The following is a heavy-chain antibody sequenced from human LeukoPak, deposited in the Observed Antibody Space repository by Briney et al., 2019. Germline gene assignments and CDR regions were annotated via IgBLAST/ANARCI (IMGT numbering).Heavy chain of an antibody. CDR2: IYTSGST. CDR1: GGSISSYY. CDR3: ARLRIFYYMDV. V-gene: IGHV4-4*09. D-gene: IGHD2-15*01. Sequence: SETLSLTCTVSGGSISSYYWSWIQQPPGKGLEWIGYIYTSGSTNYNPSLKSRVTISVDTSKNQFSLKLSSVTAADTAVYYCARLRIFYYMDVWGKGTTVTVSS. J-gene: IGHJ6*03.